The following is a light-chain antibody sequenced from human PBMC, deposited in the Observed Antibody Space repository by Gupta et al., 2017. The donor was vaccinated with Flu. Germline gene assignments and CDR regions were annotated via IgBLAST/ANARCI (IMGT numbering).Light chain of an antibody. CDR2: EVA. CDR1: STDIQTYNR. Sequence: GQSITISCSGTSTDIQTYNRVSRYQQQPVEAPILIITEVAKRPSGVSNRFSGSKSGSTASLTIAGRQAEDEADYYWGTDAGGYVFGGGTKFTVL. CDR3: GTDAGGYV. V-gene: IGLV2-23*02. J-gene: IGLJ1*01.